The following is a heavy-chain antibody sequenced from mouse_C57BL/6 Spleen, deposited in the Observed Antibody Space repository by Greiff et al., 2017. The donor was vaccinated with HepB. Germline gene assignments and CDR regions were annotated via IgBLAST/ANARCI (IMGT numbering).Heavy chain of an antibody. D-gene: IGHD1-1*01. Sequence: VQLQQSGAELAKPGASVKLSCKASGYTFTSYWLHWVKQRPGQGLEWIGYINPSSGYTNYNQKFKDKATLTADKSSSTAYMQLSSRTYEDSAVYYCARWFITTVVATSGYDYAMDYWGQGTSVTVSS. V-gene: IGHV1-7*01. CDR3: ARWFITTVVATSGYDYAMDY. CDR1: GYTFTSYW. J-gene: IGHJ4*01. CDR2: INPSSGYT.